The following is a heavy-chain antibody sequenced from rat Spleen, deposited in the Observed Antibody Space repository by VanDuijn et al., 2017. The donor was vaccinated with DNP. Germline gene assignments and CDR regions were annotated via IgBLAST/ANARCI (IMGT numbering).Heavy chain of an antibody. D-gene: IGHD1-11*01. J-gene: IGHJ2*01. Sequence: QVQLKESGPGLVQPSQTLSLTCNVSGSSLITFGISWVRQPPGRGLEWIATMSSGGNTYYNSTLKSRLSISRETSKSQVFLDIKSLQSEDTAHYFCTREGNSPFDYWGQGVMVTVSS. CDR2: MSSGGNT. CDR3: TREGNSPFDY. CDR1: GSSLITFG. V-gene: IGHV2S12*01.